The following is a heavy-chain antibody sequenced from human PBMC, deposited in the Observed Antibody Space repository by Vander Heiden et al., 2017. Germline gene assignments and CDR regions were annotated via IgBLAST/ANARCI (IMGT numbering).Heavy chain of an antibody. Sequence: DVQLVESGGGLVQPGGFLRLSCPASGFTFSAYDMNWVRQAPRTGLGGVAYIRSVGSTRYYLDCVQGGFTISRDNAKNSLHLQVNSVRDEDTAVYYCARKLGKSRGMDVWGQGTTVTVSS. CDR3: ARKLGKSRGMDV. J-gene: IGHJ6*02. V-gene: IGHV3-48*02. D-gene: IGHD3-16*01. CDR2: IRSVGSTR. CDR1: GFTFSAYD.